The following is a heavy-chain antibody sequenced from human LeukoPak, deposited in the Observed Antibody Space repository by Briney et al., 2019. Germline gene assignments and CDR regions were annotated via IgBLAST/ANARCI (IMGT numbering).Heavy chain of an antibody. J-gene: IGHJ4*02. CDR1: GFTFSNYA. D-gene: IGHD3-9*01. Sequence: GGSLRLSCAASGFTFSNYAMSWVRQAPGKGVEGGSAITGSGSGIYYADSMKSRFTISRDNSKNTLYLQINSLRAEDTAVYYCAKWGDYDVLTGYYVSDYWGQGTLVTVSS. CDR2: ITGSGSGI. V-gene: IGHV3-23*01. CDR3: AKWGDYDVLTGYYVSDY.